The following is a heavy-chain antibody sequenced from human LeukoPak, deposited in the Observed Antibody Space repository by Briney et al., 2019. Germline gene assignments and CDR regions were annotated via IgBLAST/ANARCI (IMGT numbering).Heavy chain of an antibody. J-gene: IGHJ6*02. CDR3: ARDGDTYGYYYYGPDV. V-gene: IGHV1-2*02. Sequence: ASVKVSCKASGYTFTGYYMHWVRQAPGQGLEWMGWINPNSGGTKYAQTFKGRVTMTRDTSISTAYMELSSLRSDDTAVYYCARDGDTYGYYYYGPDVWGQGTTVTVSS. CDR2: INPNSGGT. D-gene: IGHD5-18*01. CDR1: GYTFTGYY.